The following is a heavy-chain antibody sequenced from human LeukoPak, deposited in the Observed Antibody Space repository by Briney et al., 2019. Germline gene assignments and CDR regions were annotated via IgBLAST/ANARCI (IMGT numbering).Heavy chain of an antibody. CDR1: GFTFSSYS. V-gene: IGHV3-21*01. D-gene: IGHD2-15*01. Sequence: PGGSLRLSCAASGFTFSSYSMNWVRQAPGKGLEWVSSISSSTSYIYYVASVKGRFTISRDNAKSSLYLQMNSLRAEDTAAYYCARDSSASGYFDYWGQGTLVTVSS. CDR3: ARDSSASGYFDY. CDR2: ISSSTSYI. J-gene: IGHJ4*02.